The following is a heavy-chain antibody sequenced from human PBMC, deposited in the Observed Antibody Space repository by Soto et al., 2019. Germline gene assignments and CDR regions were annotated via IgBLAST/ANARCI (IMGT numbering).Heavy chain of an antibody. CDR3: ARGIRYGMDV. Sequence: QVQLVESGGGVVQPGRSLRLSCAASGFTFRNYDMHWVRQAPAKGLEWVAAISSDGSNDYYADSVKGRLTISRDDSRNSLYLQLTSLKAEDTALYFCARGIRYGMDVWGQGTTFTVSS. J-gene: IGHJ6*02. V-gene: IGHV3-30*04. CDR2: ISSDGSND. CDR1: GFTFRNYD.